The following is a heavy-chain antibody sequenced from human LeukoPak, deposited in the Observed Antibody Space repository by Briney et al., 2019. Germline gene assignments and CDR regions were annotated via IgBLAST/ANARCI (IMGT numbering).Heavy chain of an antibody. CDR2: ISGSGGST. CDR1: GFTFSSYA. Sequence: GGSLRLSCAASGFTFSSYAMGWVRQAPGKGLEWVSAISGSGGSTYYADSVKGRFTISRDNSKNTLYLQMNSLRAEDTAVYCCAKVLNPLLRYYFDYWGQGTLVTVSS. D-gene: IGHD2-2*02. J-gene: IGHJ4*02. V-gene: IGHV3-23*01. CDR3: AKVLNPLLRYYFDY.